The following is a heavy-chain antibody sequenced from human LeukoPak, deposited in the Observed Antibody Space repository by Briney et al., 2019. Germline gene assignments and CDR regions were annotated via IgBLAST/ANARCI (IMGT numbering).Heavy chain of an antibody. CDR1: GYTLTELS. CDR2: FDPEDGET. D-gene: IGHD3-9*01. Sequence: GASVKVSCTVSGYTLTELSMHWVRQAPGKGLEWMGGFDPEDGETIYAQKFQGRVTMTEDTSTDTAYMELSSLRSEDTAVYYCATAHYEILTGYWQANWFDPWGQGTLVTVSS. J-gene: IGHJ5*02. CDR3: ATAHYEILTGYWQANWFDP. V-gene: IGHV1-24*01.